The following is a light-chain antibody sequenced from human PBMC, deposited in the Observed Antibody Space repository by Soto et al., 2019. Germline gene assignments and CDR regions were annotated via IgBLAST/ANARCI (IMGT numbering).Light chain of an antibody. V-gene: IGKV3-20*01. Sequence: EIVLTQSPGTLSLSPGERATLSCRASQSVNSRYLAWYQQKPGQAPRLLIYGASSRATDIPDRFSGSGSGTEFTLTISRLEPEDFVVYYCQQYGGSPHTFGQGTELEIK. J-gene: IGKJ2*01. CDR1: QSVNSRY. CDR2: GAS. CDR3: QQYGGSPHT.